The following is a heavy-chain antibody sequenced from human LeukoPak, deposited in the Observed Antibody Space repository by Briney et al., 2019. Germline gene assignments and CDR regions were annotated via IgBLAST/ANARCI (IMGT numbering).Heavy chain of an antibody. D-gene: IGHD7-27*01. CDR3: ARSGSNFDY. J-gene: IGHJ4*02. Sequence: GESLKISCKGSGYNFTSYWIGWVRQIPGKGLEWMGIIYPGDSETRYSPSFQGQVTISANKSISTAYLQWSILKASDTAMYYCARSGSNFDYWGQGTLVTVSS. CDR1: GYNFTSYW. CDR2: IYPGDSET. V-gene: IGHV5-51*01.